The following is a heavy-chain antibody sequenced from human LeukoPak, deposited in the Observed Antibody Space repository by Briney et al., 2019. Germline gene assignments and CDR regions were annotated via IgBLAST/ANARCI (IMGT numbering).Heavy chain of an antibody. J-gene: IGHJ4*02. CDR2: FDPEDGET. V-gene: IGHV1-24*01. CDR1: GYTLTELS. CDR3: ATDRVGATPGY. D-gene: IGHD1-26*01. Sequence: ASVKVSCKVSGYTLTELSMHWVRQAPGKGLEWMGGFDPEDGETIYAQKFQGRVTMTRNTSISTAYMELSSLRSEDTAVYYCATDRVGATPGYWGQGTLVTVSS.